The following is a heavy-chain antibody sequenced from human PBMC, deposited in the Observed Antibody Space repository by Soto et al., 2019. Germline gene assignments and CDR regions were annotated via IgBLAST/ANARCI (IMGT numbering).Heavy chain of an antibody. J-gene: IGHJ6*02. V-gene: IGHV1-69*13. CDR1: GGTFSSYA. CDR3: AANHLPGYSSRWSPTYYGMEV. CDR2: IIPIFGTA. D-gene: IGHD6-13*01. Sequence: SVKVSCKASGGTFSSYAISWVRQAPGQGLEWMGGIIPIFGTANYAQKFQGRVTITADESTSTAYMELSSLRSEDTAVYYCAANHLPGYSSRWSPTYYGMEVWGQGTTVTV.